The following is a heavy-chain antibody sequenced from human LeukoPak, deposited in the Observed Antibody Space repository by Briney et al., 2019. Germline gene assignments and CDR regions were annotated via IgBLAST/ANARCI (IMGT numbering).Heavy chain of an antibody. CDR3: AKDGYKLYYFDY. D-gene: IGHD5-24*01. CDR2: IRYDGSNK. Sequence: GGSLRLSCAAPGFTFSSYGMHWVRQAPGKGLEWVAFIRYDGSNKYYADSVKGRFTISRDNSKNTLYLQMNSLRAEDTAVYYCAKDGYKLYYFDYWGQGTLVTVSS. V-gene: IGHV3-30*02. J-gene: IGHJ4*02. CDR1: GFTFSSYG.